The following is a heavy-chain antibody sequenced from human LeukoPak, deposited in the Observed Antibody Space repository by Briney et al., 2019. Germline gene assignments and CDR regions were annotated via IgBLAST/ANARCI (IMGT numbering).Heavy chain of an antibody. CDR3: ARVRWGGLYYFDY. J-gene: IGHJ4*02. D-gene: IGHD3-16*01. CDR2: IIPIFGTA. Sequence: SVKVSCKASGGTFSSYAISWVRQAPGQGLEWMGGIIPIFGTANYAQKFQGRVTITADESTNTAYMELSSLRSEDTAVYYCARVRWGGLYYFDYWGQGTLVTVSS. CDR1: GGTFSSYA. V-gene: IGHV1-69*13.